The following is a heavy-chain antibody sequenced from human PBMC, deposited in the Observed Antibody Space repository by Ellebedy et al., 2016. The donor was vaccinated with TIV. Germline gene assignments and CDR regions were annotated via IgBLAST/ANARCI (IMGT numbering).Heavy chain of an antibody. V-gene: IGHV1-69*06. J-gene: IGHJ4*02. CDR2: IIPIFGTA. CDR3: ARGDSSSWYLFDY. Sequence: ASVKVSCKASGGTFSSYAISWVRQAPGQGLEWMGGIIPIFGTANYAQKFQGRVTITADKSTSTAYMELSRLRSDDTAVYYCARGDSSSWYLFDYWGQGTLVTVSS. CDR1: GGTFSSYA. D-gene: IGHD6-13*01.